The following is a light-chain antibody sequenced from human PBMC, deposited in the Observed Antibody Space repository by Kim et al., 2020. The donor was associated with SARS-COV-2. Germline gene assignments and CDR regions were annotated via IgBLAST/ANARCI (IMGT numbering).Light chain of an antibody. CDR3: QAWDSGTAVV. CDR1: KLVDKY. Sequence: VSQAQTSSITCSGDKLVDKYVFWYQQKPGQSPVLVIYQDTKRPSGIPERFSASNSGNTATLTISGTQATDEADYYCQAWDSGTAVVFGGGTQLTVL. J-gene: IGLJ2*01. V-gene: IGLV3-1*01. CDR2: QDT.